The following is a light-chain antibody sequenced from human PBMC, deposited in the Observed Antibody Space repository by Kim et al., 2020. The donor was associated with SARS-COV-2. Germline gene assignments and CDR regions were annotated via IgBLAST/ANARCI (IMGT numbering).Light chain of an antibody. V-gene: IGKV1-39*01. Sequence: DILMTQSPPSLSASVGDIVTITCRTSQNIGTYVTWYQQKPGKAPQFLIYAAATLQSGLPSRFSGSGSGTDFSLTISGLQPDDIATYFCQQTFNTPYTFGQGTKLEIK. CDR3: QQTFNTPYT. J-gene: IGKJ2*01. CDR2: AAA. CDR1: QNIGTY.